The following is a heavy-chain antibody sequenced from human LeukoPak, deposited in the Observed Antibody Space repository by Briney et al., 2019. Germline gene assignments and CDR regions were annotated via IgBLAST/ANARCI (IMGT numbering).Heavy chain of an antibody. D-gene: IGHD2-15*01. CDR2: LSASGESP. CDR3: AKEMGYGSGNTYYSVAFDI. Sequence: GGSLRLSCAASGFTFSSYAIRWVRQAPGEGLEWVSALSASGESPYYADSVKGRFTISRDNSKNTLYLHMNGLSAEVTAVYSCAKEMGYGSGNTYYSVAFDIWGQGTMVTVSS. V-gene: IGHV3-23*01. J-gene: IGHJ3*02. CDR1: GFTFSSYA.